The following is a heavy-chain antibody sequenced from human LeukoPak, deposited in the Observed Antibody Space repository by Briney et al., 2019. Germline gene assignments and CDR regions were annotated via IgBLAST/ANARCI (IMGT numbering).Heavy chain of an antibody. Sequence: ASVKVSCKVSGYTLTELTMHWVRQAPGKGLEWMGGFDPEDGETIYAQKFQGRVTMTEDTSTDTAYMELSSLRSEDTAMYYCAIRSYYYDSSGYYYAKGFDYWGQGTLVTVSS. CDR3: AIRSYYYDSSGYYYAKGFDY. J-gene: IGHJ4*02. V-gene: IGHV1-24*01. CDR1: GYTLTELT. D-gene: IGHD3-22*01. CDR2: FDPEDGET.